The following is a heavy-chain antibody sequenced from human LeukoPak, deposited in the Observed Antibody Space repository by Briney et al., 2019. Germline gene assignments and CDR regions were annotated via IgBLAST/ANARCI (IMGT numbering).Heavy chain of an antibody. J-gene: IGHJ4*02. D-gene: IGHD6-13*01. CDR3: AREYSSTWYGS. Sequence: SETLSLTCTVSGGSISGYYWSWIRQPPGKGLEWIGYIYYSGSTKYNPSLKSRVTISVDTSKNQFSLKLSSVTAADTAVYYCAREYSSTWYGSWGQGTLVTVSS. CDR1: GGSISGYY. V-gene: IGHV4-59*01. CDR2: IYYSGST.